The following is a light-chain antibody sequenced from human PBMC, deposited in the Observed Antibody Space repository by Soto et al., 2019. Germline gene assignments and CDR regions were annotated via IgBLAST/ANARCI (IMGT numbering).Light chain of an antibody. J-gene: IGKJ4*01. CDR1: QSVSSSY. Sequence: EIVLTQSPGTLSLSPGERATLSCRASQSVSSSYLAWYQQKPGQAPRLLIYAASTRATGIPDRFGGSGSGTDFTLTISRLEPEDFAVYYCQHYGSSRLTFGGGTKVDIK. CDR2: AAS. CDR3: QHYGSSRLT. V-gene: IGKV3-20*01.